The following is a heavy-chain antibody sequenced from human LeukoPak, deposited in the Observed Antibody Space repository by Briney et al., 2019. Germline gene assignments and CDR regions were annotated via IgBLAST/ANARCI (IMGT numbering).Heavy chain of an antibody. V-gene: IGHV4-61*01. J-gene: IGHJ4*02. D-gene: IGHD6-19*01. CDR1: AGSVSSGSYY. CDR3: ARAVAGTFGY. Sequence: PSETLSLTCTVSAGSVSSGSYYWSWIRQPPGKGLEWIGYIYYSGSTKYNPSLKSRVTILADMSKNQFSLKLSSVTAADTAVYFCARAVAGTFGYWGQGTLVTVSS. CDR2: IYYSGST.